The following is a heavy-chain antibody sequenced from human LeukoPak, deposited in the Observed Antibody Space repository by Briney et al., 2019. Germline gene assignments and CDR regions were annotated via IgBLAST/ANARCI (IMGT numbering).Heavy chain of an antibody. CDR2: IYPGDSDT. Sequence: KSGAPLKISCQGPDATFSSHWIGWVRQQPGKGLEWMGIIYPGDSDTRYSPSFEGRATISVDKSINTAYLQWSSLKASDTAMYYCARYGRSGTYSHGFDIWGQGTMVTVS. CDR3: ARYGRSGTYSHGFDI. J-gene: IGHJ3*02. D-gene: IGHD3-10*01. CDR1: DATFSSHW. V-gene: IGHV5-51*01.